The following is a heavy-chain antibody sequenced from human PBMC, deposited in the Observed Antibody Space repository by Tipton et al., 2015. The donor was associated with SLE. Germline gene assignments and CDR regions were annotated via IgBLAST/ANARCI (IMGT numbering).Heavy chain of an antibody. CDR3: ARTLAAQFDY. V-gene: IGHV4-39*01. CDR2: IYYSGTT. D-gene: IGHD6-6*01. CDR1: GGSISGTSHY. J-gene: IGHJ4*02. Sequence: TLSLTCTVSGGSISGTSHYWGWIRQSPGKGLEWLGSIYYSGTTYYNPSLKSRVTISVDTSKNQFSLKLSSVTAADTAVYYCARTLAAQFDYWGQGTLVTVSS.